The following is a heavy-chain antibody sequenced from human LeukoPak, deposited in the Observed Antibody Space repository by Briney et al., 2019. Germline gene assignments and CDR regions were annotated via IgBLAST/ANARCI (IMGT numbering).Heavy chain of an antibody. CDR3: ARETVVTLYAFDI. CDR1: GGSITTNY. Sequence: TSETLSLTCTVSGGSITTNYWSWIRQPAGKGLEWIGRIYTGGSTNYNPSLKSRVTISVDTSKNQFSLKLSSVTAADTAVYYCARETVVTLYAFDIWGQGTMVTVSS. J-gene: IGHJ3*02. CDR2: IYTGGST. D-gene: IGHD4-23*01. V-gene: IGHV4-4*07.